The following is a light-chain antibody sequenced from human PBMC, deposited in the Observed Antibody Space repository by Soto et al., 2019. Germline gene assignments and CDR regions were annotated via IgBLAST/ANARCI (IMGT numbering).Light chain of an antibody. V-gene: IGKV1-33*01. CDR1: QDISNX. CDR2: DAS. Sequence: DIQMTQSPSSLSASVGDRVTITCQASQDISNXXXWYQQXPGKAPKLLIYDASNLETGVPSRFSGSGSGTDFTFTISSLQPEDIATYYCQQYDNLPTFGQGTKLEIK. J-gene: IGKJ2*01. CDR3: QQYDNLPT.